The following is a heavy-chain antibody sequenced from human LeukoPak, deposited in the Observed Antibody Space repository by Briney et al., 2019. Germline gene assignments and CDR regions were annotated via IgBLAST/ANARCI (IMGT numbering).Heavy chain of an antibody. Sequence: GGSLRLSCAASGFTFSSYAMSWVRQAPGKGLEWVGRIKSKTDGGTTDYAAPVKGRFTISRDDSKNTLYLQMNSLKTEDTAVYYCTTGPDYGDYPFDYWGQGTLVTVSS. V-gene: IGHV3-15*01. D-gene: IGHD4-17*01. CDR1: GFTFSSYA. J-gene: IGHJ4*02. CDR3: TTGPDYGDYPFDY. CDR2: IKSKTDGGTT.